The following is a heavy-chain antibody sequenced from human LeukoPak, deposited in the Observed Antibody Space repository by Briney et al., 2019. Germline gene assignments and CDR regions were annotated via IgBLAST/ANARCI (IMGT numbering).Heavy chain of an antibody. Sequence: ASVKVSCKASAYTFTSYGISWVRQAPGQGLERMGWISAYNGNTNYAQKLQGRVTMTTDTSTSTAYMELRSLRSDDTAVYYCARSFPHVVVVPAAIPLDYWGQGILVTVSS. J-gene: IGHJ4*02. CDR1: AYTFTSYG. CDR2: ISAYNGNT. CDR3: ARSFPHVVVVPAAIPLDY. V-gene: IGHV1-18*01. D-gene: IGHD2-2*02.